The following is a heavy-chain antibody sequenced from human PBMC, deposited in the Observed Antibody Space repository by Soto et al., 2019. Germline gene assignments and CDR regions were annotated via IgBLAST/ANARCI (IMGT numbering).Heavy chain of an antibody. CDR2: IISIFGTP. CDR1: GGTFNSYV. J-gene: IGHJ4*02. CDR3: ARDLGSGYDPGDY. Sequence: QVQLVQSGAEVKKPGSSVKVSCKASGGTFNSYVFNWVRQAPGQGLEWMGGIISIFGTPNYGQKFQGRVTITAGESTGTGFMELSSLTSEDTAIYYCARDLGSGYDPGDYWGQGTLVTVSS. V-gene: IGHV1-69*12. D-gene: IGHD5-12*01.